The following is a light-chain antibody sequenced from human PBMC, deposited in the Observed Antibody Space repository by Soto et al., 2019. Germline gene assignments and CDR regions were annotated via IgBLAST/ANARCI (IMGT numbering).Light chain of an antibody. CDR1: PVGLHNYNNKNY. Sequence: DILVTQAPNSLAVALGEGATIHYKASPVGLHNYNNKNYLAWYQQKPGQPPKLLIYWASTRESGVPDRFSGSGSGTDFTLNINSLQAEDVAVYYCQQYYATPWTFGQGTKVDIK. J-gene: IGKJ1*01. V-gene: IGKV4-1*01. CDR2: WAS. CDR3: QQYYATPWT.